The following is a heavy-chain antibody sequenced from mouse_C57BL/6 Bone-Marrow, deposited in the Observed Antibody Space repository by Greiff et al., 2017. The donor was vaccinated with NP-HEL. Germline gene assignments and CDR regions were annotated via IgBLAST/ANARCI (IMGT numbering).Heavy chain of an antibody. CDR3: VRHETVAMDY. CDR1: GFSFNTYA. V-gene: IGHV10-1*01. J-gene: IGHJ4*01. CDR2: IRSKSNNYAT. Sequence: EVMLVESGGGLVQPKGSLKLSCAASGFSFNTYAMNWVRQAPGKGLEWVARIRSKSNNYATYYADSVKDRFTISRDDSESMLYLQMNNLKTEDTAMYYCVRHETVAMDYWGQGTSVTVSS.